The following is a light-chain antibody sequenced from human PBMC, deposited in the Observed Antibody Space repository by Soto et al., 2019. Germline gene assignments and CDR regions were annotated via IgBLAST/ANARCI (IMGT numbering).Light chain of an antibody. V-gene: IGLV2-14*03. Sequence: QSVLTQPASVSGSPGQSITISCTGTSSDVGGYNFVSWYQQHPGKAPKLMIFEVTSRPPGVSNRFSGSKSGNTASLTISGLQPEDEADYYCSSYTTSSTLVFGTGTKVTVL. CDR3: SSYTTSSTLV. J-gene: IGLJ1*01. CDR1: SSDVGGYNF. CDR2: EVT.